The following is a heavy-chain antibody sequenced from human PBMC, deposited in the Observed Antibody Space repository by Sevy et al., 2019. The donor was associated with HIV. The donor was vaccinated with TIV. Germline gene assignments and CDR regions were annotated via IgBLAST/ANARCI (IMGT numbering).Heavy chain of an antibody. CDR1: GFSFSTYG. CDR3: ARDQHDYAGNLRTGWFDP. V-gene: IGHV3-30*03. Sequence: GESLKISCEASGFSFSTYGMHWVRQAPGKGLEWVAVISYDASNTYYADSVKGRVTISRDNSKSTLYLQMNSLRTEDTAVYYCARDQHDYAGNLRTGWFDPWGQGTLVTVSS. J-gene: IGHJ5*02. CDR2: ISYDASNT. D-gene: IGHD4-17*01.